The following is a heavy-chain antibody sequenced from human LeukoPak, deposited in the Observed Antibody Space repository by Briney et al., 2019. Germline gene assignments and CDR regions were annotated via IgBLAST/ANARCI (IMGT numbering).Heavy chain of an antibody. CDR3: AREEGYYGSGSYYPRYFDL. Sequence: SETLSLTCTVSGGSISSYYWSSILQPAGKGLEWIGRIYTSGSTNYNPSLKSRVTMSVDTSKNQFSLKLSSVTAADTAVYYCAREEGYYGSGSYYPRYFDLWGRGTLVTVSS. CDR2: IYTSGST. CDR1: GGSISSYY. V-gene: IGHV4-4*07. J-gene: IGHJ2*01. D-gene: IGHD3-10*01.